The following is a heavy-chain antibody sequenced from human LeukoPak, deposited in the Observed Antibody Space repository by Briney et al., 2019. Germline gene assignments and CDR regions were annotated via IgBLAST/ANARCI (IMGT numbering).Heavy chain of an antibody. J-gene: IGHJ6*03. D-gene: IGHD3-3*01. Sequence: ASVKLSRKASGYTFTGYYMHWVRQAPGQGLEWMGWINPNSGGTNYAQKFQGRVTMTRDTSISTAYMELSRLRSDDTAVYYCARDAYYDFWSGYYDYYYYYMVVWEEGWTATVSS. CDR1: GYTFTGYY. CDR2: INPNSGGT. V-gene: IGHV1-2*02. CDR3: ARDAYYDFWSGYYDYYYYYMVV.